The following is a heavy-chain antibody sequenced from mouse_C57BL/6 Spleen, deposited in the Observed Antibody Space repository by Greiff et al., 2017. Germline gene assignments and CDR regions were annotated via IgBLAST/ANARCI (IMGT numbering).Heavy chain of an antibody. J-gene: IGHJ2*01. CDR2: FHPYNDDT. CDR3: ARGGYHGDDGSFFDY. D-gene: IGHD2-2*01. CDR1: GYTFTTYP. Sequence: QVQLKESGAELVKPGASVKMSCKASGYTFTTYPIEWMKQNHGKSLEWIGNFHPYNDDTKYNEKFKGKATLTVEKSSRTVYLELSRLTSDDSAVYYCARGGYHGDDGSFFDYWGKGTTLTVSS. V-gene: IGHV1-47*01.